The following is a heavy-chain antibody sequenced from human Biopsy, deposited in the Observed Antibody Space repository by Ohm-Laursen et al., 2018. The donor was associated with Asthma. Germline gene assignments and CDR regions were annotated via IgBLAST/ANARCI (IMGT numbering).Heavy chain of an antibody. V-gene: IGHV3-23*01. CDR2: ITGSGGFT. Sequence: SLRLSCTATGFTFSNYAMSWVRQAPGKGLEWVSSITGSGGFTYYADSVKGRFTISRDKSENTLYLQMNSLRAEDTAVYYCGRERSYTVDYWGQGTLVIVSS. CDR1: GFTFSNYA. D-gene: IGHD4-17*01. CDR3: GRERSYTVDY. J-gene: IGHJ4*02.